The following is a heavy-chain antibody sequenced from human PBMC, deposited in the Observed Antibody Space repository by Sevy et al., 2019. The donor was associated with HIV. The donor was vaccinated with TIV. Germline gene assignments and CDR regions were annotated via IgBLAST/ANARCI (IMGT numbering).Heavy chain of an antibody. V-gene: IGHV3-48*01. D-gene: IGHD5-12*01. CDR2: ISSSSSMI. J-gene: IGHJ5*02. CDR1: GYTFSDYG. Sequence: GGSLRLSCAVSGYTFSDYGMNWVRQAPGKGLEWVSFISSSSSMIHYADSVKGRFTISRDNARNSLYLQMNSLRAEDTAVYYCAKVAIMGTGYFFDAWGQGTLVTVSS. CDR3: AKVAIMGTGYFFDA.